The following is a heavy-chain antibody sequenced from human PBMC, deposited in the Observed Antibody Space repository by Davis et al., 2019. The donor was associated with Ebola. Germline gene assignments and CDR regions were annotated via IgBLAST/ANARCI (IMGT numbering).Heavy chain of an antibody. Sequence: PGGSLRLSCAASGFTFSDHYMDWVRQAPGQGLEWVARIRNKGNSYTTEYAASVKGRFTISRDDSENSHYLQMNSLKTGDTAVYYCARGSVGTAFRAFDIWGQGTMVTVSS. CDR1: GFTFSDHY. D-gene: IGHD5-18*01. J-gene: IGHJ3*02. V-gene: IGHV3-72*01. CDR3: ARGSVGTAFRAFDI. CDR2: IRNKGNSYTT.